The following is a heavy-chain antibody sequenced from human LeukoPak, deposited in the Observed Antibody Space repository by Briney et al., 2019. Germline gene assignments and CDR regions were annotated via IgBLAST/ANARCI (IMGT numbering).Heavy chain of an antibody. CDR1: GGSISSYY. D-gene: IGHD2-15*01. J-gene: IGHJ2*01. CDR2: IYYSGST. V-gene: IGHV4-59*08. Sequence: PSETLSLTCTVSGGSISSYYWSWIRQPPGKGLEWIGYIYYSGSTNYNPSLKSRVTISVDTSKNQFSLKLNSVTAADTAVYYCARQSCSGGSCYPRPYWYFDLWGRGTLVTVSS. CDR3: ARQSCSGGSCYPRPYWYFDL.